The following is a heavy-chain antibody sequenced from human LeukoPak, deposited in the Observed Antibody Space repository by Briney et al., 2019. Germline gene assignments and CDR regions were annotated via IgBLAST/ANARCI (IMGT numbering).Heavy chain of an antibody. CDR1: GFTFGSYS. V-gene: IGHV3-21*01. CDR2: ISSSSSYI. CDR3: ARGYCSGGSCYSGLIDY. Sequence: GGSLRLSCAASGFTFGSYSMNWVRQAPGKGLEWVSSISSSSSYIYYADSVKGRFTISRDNAKNSLYLQMNSLRAEDTAVYYCARGYCSGGSCYSGLIDYWGQGTLVTVSS. J-gene: IGHJ4*02. D-gene: IGHD2-15*01.